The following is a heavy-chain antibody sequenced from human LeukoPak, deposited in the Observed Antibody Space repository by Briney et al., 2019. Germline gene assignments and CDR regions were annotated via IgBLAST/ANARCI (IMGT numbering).Heavy chain of an antibody. D-gene: IGHD3-3*01. CDR2: ISGSGGST. V-gene: IGHV3-23*01. J-gene: IGHJ3*02. CDR3: AKDVLRFLERFHDAFDI. CDR1: GFTFSSYA. Sequence: PGGSLRLSCAASGFTFSSYAMSWVRQAPGKGLEWVSAISGSGGSTYYADSVKGRFTISRDNSKNTLYLQMNSLRAEDTAVYYCAKDVLRFLERFHDAFDIWGQGTMVTVSS.